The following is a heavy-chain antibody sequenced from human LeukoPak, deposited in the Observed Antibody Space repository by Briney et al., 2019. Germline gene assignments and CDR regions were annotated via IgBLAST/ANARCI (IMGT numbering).Heavy chain of an antibody. D-gene: IGHD4-23*01. CDR3: ARGDDYGGNSWRY. Sequence: ASVKVSCKASGYTFTGYYVYWVRQAPGQGLEWMGWINPNSGNTGYAQKFQGRVTMTRNTSISTAYMELSSLRSEDTAVYYCARGDDYGGNSWRYWGQGTLVAVSS. CDR2: INPNSGNT. J-gene: IGHJ4*02. V-gene: IGHV1-8*02. CDR1: GYTFTGYY.